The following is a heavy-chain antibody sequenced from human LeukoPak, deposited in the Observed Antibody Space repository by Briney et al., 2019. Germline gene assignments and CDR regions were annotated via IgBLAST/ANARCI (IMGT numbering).Heavy chain of an antibody. CDR1: GFPLCCHR. CDR3: ARVATQQLNAFDI. CDR2: IQQEGSEK. V-gene: IGHV3-7*01. Sequence: GEPLRHSCGASGFPLCCHRVSWVPQAPGKGVEWVAKIQQEGSEKYYVDSVKGRYTITRDNDKNSLHQQMNSLRAEDTAVYYCARVATQQLNAFDIRGQRTMPTDSS. D-gene: IGHD6-13*01. J-gene: IGHJ3*02.